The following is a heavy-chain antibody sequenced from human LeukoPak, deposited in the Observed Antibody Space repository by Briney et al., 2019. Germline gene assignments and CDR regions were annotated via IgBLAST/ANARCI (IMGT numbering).Heavy chain of an antibody. CDR1: GFTFSSYG. J-gene: IGHJ4*02. CDR3: ATQSSGWWYYFDY. CDR2: IRYDGSNK. Sequence: PGGSLRLSCAASGFTFSSYGMHWVRQAPGKGLEWVAFIRYDGSNKYYADSVKGRFTISRDNSKNTLYLQMNSLRAEGTAVYYCATQSSGWWYYFDYWGQGTLVTVSS. V-gene: IGHV3-30*02. D-gene: IGHD6-19*01.